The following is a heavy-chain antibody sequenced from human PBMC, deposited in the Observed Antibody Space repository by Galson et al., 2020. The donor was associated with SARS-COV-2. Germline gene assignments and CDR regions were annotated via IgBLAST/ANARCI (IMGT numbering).Heavy chain of an antibody. CDR2: INSSGST. CDR3: SREENFFLVVMATRMCYFGY. CDR1: GGSFSGYY. D-gene: IGHD2-21*01. J-gene: IGHJ4*02. Sequence: SETLSLTCAVYGGSFSGYYWSWIRQPPGKGLEWIGEINSSGSTNYNPSLKSRVTISVDTSKNHFSLKLSSVTAADTAVYYCSREENFFLVVMATRMCYFGYWGGGNLAAFSS. V-gene: IGHV4-34*01.